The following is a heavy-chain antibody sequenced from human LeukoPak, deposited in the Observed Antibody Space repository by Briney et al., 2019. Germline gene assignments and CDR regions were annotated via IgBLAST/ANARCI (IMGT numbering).Heavy chain of an antibody. CDR2: FDPEDGET. J-gene: IGHJ6*01. CDR3: ATGGYDYYYYYGMDV. D-gene: IGHD5-12*01. V-gene: IGHV1-24*01. CDR1: GYTLTELF. Sequence: ASLKVSCKVSGYTLTELFMHWVREAPGKGLEWMGGFDPEDGETIYAQKFQGRVTMTEDTSTDTAYMELSSLRSEDTAVYCCATGGYDYYYYYGMDVWGQGTTVTVSS.